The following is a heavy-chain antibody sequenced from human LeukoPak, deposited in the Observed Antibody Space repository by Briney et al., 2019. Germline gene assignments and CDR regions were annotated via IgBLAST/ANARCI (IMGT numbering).Heavy chain of an antibody. CDR1: GYSISSGYY. J-gene: IGHJ2*01. D-gene: IGHD6-19*01. CDR2: IYHSGST. V-gene: IGHV4-38-2*01. CDR3: ARPASYSSGWRWYSDL. Sequence: SETLSLTCAVSGYSISSGYYWGWIRQPPGKGLKWIGSIYHSGSTYYNPSLKSRVTISVDTSKNQFSLKLSSVTAADTAVYYCARPASYSSGWRWYSDLWGRGTLVTVSS.